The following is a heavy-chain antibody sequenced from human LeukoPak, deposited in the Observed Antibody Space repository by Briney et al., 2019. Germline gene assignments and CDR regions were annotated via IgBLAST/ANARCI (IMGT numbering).Heavy chain of an antibody. CDR2: INHSGST. CDR3: ARGPGYCSSTSCDYGMDV. CDR1: GGSFSGYY. J-gene: IGHJ6*04. V-gene: IGHV4-34*01. Sequence: SETLSLTCAVYGGSFSGYYWSWIRQPPGKGLEWIGEINHSGSTNYNPSLKSRVTISVDTSKNQFSLKLSSLTAADTAVYYCARGPGYCSSTSCDYGMDVWGKGTTVTVSS. D-gene: IGHD2-2*01.